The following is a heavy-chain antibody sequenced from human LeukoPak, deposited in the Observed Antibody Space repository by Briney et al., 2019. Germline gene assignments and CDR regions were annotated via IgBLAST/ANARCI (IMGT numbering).Heavy chain of an antibody. Sequence: PGGSLRLSCEASGFTFNQYGMTWVRQAPGKGLEWVSSISSSGAYTYYTDSVRDRFTISRDNSENTLYLQMNSLRVEDTAVYYCAKDGDPRRAFPSYFDYWGQGILVTVSS. CDR1: GFTFNQYG. J-gene: IGHJ4*02. CDR3: AKDGDPRRAFPSYFDY. CDR2: ISSSGAYT. D-gene: IGHD6-6*01. V-gene: IGHV3-23*01.